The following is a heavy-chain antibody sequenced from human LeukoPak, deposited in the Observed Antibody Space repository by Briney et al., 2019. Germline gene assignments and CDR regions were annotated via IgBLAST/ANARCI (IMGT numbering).Heavy chain of an antibody. CDR1: GFTVSSDY. J-gene: IGHJ3*02. V-gene: IGHV3-66*01. CDR3: ARDSVAGYYPDAFDI. CDR2: IYTAGGT. D-gene: IGHD3-3*01. Sequence: GGSLRLSCAASGFTVSSDYMTWVRQTPGKGLEWVSVIYTAGGTYYADSVRGRFLISRDDSKNTVYLQMSSLRPEDTAIYYCARDSVAGYYPDAFDIWGQGTMVTVSS.